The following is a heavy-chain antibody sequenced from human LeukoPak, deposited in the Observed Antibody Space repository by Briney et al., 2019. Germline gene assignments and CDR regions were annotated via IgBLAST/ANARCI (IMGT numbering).Heavy chain of an antibody. CDR2: INPNSGGT. CDR3: AKSIAVAADYYYYYMDV. J-gene: IGHJ6*03. V-gene: IGHV1-2*02. Sequence: ASVKVSCKASGYTFTCYYMHWVRQAPGQGLEWMGWINPNSGGTNYAQKFQGRVTMTRDTSISTAYMELSRLRSDDTAVYYCAKSIAVAADYYYYYMDVWGKGTTVTVSS. D-gene: IGHD6-19*01. CDR1: GYTFTCYY.